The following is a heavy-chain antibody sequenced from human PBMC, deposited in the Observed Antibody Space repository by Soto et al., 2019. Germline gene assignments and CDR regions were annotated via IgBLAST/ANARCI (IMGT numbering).Heavy chain of an antibody. CDR2: IIPIFGTT. CDR3: ARDRTDSGYYTNWLDP. CDR1: GVTFGSDA. Sequence: SVKVSCKASGVTFGSDAITWVRQAPVQGLEWVGRIIPIFGTTNYAQNLQGRVTISADKSTLTSYMELHSLTSDDTALYYCARDRTDSGYYTNWLDPWGQGTQVTVSS. J-gene: IGHJ5*02. D-gene: IGHD3-22*01. V-gene: IGHV1-69*06.